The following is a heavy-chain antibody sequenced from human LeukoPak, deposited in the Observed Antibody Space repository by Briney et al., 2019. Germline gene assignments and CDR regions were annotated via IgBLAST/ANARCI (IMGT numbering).Heavy chain of an antibody. D-gene: IGHD6-19*01. V-gene: IGHV1-69*02. CDR2: IIPILGRT. J-gene: IGHJ4*02. CDR1: GGTLRKYT. CDR3: ATPAGFDY. Sequence: SVKVSCKASGGTLRKYTISWVRQAPGQGLEWVGGIIPILGRTDYAQKFQGRVTMTEDTSTDTAYMELSSLRSEDTAVYYCATPAGFDYWGQGTLVTVSS.